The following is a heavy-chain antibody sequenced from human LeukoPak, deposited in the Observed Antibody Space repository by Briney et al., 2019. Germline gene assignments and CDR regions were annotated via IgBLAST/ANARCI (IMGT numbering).Heavy chain of an antibody. J-gene: IGHJ4*02. CDR2: INHSGST. CDR3: ARGAVQGYFDY. CDR1: GGSFSGYY. V-gene: IGHV4-34*01. Sequence: SETPSLTCAVYGGSFSGYYWSWIRQPPGKGLEWIGEINHSGSTNYNPSLKSRVTISVDTSKNQFSLKLSSVTAADTAVYYCARGAVQGYFDYWGQGTLVTVSS.